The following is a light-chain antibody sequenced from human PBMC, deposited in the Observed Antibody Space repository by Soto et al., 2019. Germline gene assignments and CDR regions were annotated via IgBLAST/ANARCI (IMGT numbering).Light chain of an antibody. V-gene: IGKV3-20*01. Sequence: EVVLTQSPGTLSLSPGERGTLSCRASQSVISNYVAWYQQIPGQPPRLLIYGASSRATGIPDRFSGSGSGTDFTLTISRLEPEDFAVYYCQQHGSSPWMFGQGTKVDIK. CDR1: QSVISNY. CDR2: GAS. J-gene: IGKJ1*01. CDR3: QQHGSSPWM.